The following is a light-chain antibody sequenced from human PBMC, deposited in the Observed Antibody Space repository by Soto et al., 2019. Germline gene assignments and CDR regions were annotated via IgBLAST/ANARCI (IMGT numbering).Light chain of an antibody. CDR2: EVS. CDR3: SSYTSTYTVV. Sequence: QSALTQPASVSGSPGQSITISCTGTSRDVGGYNYVSWHQQHPGKAPKLMIFEVSNRPAGVSNRFSGSKSGNTASLTISGLQAADEADYYCSSYTSTYTVVFGGGTKLTVL. J-gene: IGLJ2*01. V-gene: IGLV2-14*01. CDR1: SRDVGGYNY.